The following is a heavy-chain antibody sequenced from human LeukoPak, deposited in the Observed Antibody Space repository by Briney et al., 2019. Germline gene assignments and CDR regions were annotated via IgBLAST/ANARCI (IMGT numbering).Heavy chain of an antibody. Sequence: GGSLRLSCAASGFIFSGYWMTWVRQVPGKRLEWVANIKQDGSEKYYVDSVKGRFTISRDNAKKSLYLHMNSLRAEDTAVYYCAKLPYGSGDYWGQGTLVTVSS. J-gene: IGHJ4*02. CDR2: IKQDGSEK. V-gene: IGHV3-7*01. D-gene: IGHD3-10*01. CDR3: AKLPYGSGDY. CDR1: GFIFSGYW.